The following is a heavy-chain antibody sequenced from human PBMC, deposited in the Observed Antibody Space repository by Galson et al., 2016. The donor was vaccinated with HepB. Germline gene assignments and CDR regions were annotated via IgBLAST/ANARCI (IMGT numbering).Heavy chain of an antibody. J-gene: IGHJ4*02. CDR3: ATGISLVRGIITAPFDF. CDR2: FDPEKDEI. V-gene: IGHV1-24*01. D-gene: IGHD3-10*01. Sequence: SVKVSCKVSGYTLTEISMHWVRQAPGRGLEWMGGFDPEKDEIVYAQNFPGRVTMTEDTSSDTAYVELSSLRSEDTAVYYCATGISLVRGIITAPFDFWGQGTLVTVSS. CDR1: GYTLTEIS.